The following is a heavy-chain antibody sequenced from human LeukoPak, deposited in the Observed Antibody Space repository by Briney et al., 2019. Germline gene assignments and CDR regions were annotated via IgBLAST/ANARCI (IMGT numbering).Heavy chain of an antibody. CDR2: ISYSSETT. J-gene: IGHJ3*01. V-gene: IGHV3-9*01. CDR3: TKDRGGSSQLGDAFDV. CDR1: GFSFDEYA. D-gene: IGHD1-26*01. Sequence: GGSLRLSCTASGFSFDEYAMHWVRQVPGKGLEWVSGISYSSETTGYVDSVKGRFTISRDNAKNSLYLQMNSLRAEDTALYYCTKDRGGSSQLGDAFDVWGQGTMVSVSS.